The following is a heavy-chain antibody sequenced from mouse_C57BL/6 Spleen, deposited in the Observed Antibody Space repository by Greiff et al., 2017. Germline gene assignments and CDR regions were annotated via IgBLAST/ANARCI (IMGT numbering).Heavy chain of an antibody. J-gene: IGHJ2*01. CDR2: ISDGGSYT. D-gene: IGHD1-1*01. CDR3: ARDRSTTVVATDYFDY. CDR1: GFTFSSYA. Sequence: EVMLVESGGGLVKPGGSLKLSCAASGFTFSSYAMSWVRQTPERRLEWVATISDGGSYTYYPDNVKGRFTISRDNAKNNLYLQMSHLKSEDTAMYYCARDRSTTVVATDYFDYWGQGTTLTVSS. V-gene: IGHV5-4*01.